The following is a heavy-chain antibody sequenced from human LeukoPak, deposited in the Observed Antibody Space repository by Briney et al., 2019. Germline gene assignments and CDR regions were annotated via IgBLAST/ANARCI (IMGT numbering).Heavy chain of an antibody. CDR1: GFTFDDYA. CDR3: AKDTRITIFGVDKGAFDY. V-gene: IGHV3-9*01. CDR2: ISWNSGSI. J-gene: IGHJ4*02. Sequence: ALRLSCAASGFTFDDYAMHWVRQAPGKGLAWVSGISWNSGSIGYADSVKGRFTISRDNAKNSLYLQMNSLRAEDTALYYCAKDTRITIFGVDKGAFDYWGQGTLVTVSS. D-gene: IGHD3-3*01.